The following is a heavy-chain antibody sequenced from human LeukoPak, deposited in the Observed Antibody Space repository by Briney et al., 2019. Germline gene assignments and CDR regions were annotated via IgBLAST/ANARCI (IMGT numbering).Heavy chain of an antibody. J-gene: IGHJ5*02. CDR2: ISGSGGST. Sequence: GGSLRLSCAASGFTFSSYAMSWVRQAPGKGLEWVSAISGSGGSTYYADSVKGRFTISRDNSKNTLYLQMNSLRAEDTAVYYCARRPGGGEERYWFDPWGQGTLVTVSS. V-gene: IGHV3-23*01. CDR3: ARRPGGGEERYWFDP. CDR1: GFTFSSYA. D-gene: IGHD3-16*01.